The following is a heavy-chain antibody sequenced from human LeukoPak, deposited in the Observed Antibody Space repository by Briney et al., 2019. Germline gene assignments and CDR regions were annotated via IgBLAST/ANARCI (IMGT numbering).Heavy chain of an antibody. J-gene: IGHJ4*02. CDR1: GYTFTSYD. D-gene: IGHD3-10*01. CDR3: ARGSRWFGDLLR. V-gene: IGHV1-8*03. Sequence: GASVKVSCKASGYTFTSYDIHWGRQATRQGLGWMGWMNPNSGNTVYSRKFQNRVTITRNTSISTAYMELSSLRSEDTAVYYCARGSRWFGDLLRWGQGTLVTVSS. CDR2: MNPNSGNT.